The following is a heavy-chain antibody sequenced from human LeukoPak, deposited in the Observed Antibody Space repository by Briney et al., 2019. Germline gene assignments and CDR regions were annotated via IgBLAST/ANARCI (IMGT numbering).Heavy chain of an antibody. J-gene: IGHJ5*02. V-gene: IGHV1-2*02. D-gene: IGHD6-19*01. CDR1: GYTFTGDY. CDR3: ARDEGFPPSSGSGWYEDWFDP. Sequence: ASVKVSCKASGYTFTGDYMHWVRQAPGQGLEWMGWINPNSGGTNYAQKFQGRVTMTRDTSISTAYMELSRLRSDDTVVYYCARDEGFPPSSGSGWYEDWFDPWGQGTLVTVSS. CDR2: INPNSGGT.